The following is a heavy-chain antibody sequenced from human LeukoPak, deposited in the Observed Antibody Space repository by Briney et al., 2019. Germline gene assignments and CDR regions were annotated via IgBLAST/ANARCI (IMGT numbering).Heavy chain of an antibody. Sequence: SETLSLTCSVSGYSISSGYYWGWIRQPPGKGLEWVANVYRDGNTYYSPSLESRVTISVDTSKNLFSLKLSSLSAADTAVYYCVRLAALRGFYYYMDVWGKGTAVTVSS. CDR1: GYSISSGYY. J-gene: IGHJ6*03. CDR3: VRLAALRGFYYYMDV. V-gene: IGHV4-38-2*01. D-gene: IGHD6-25*01. CDR2: VYRDGNT.